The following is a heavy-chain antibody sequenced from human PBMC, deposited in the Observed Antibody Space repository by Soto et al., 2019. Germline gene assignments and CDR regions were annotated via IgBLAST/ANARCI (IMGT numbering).Heavy chain of an antibody. D-gene: IGHD3-10*01. V-gene: IGHV3-73*02. CDR1: GLIVSGFG. Sequence: EVQLVESGGGLVQPGGSLKLSCAASGLIVSGFGIHWVRQASGKGLEWVGRIRDKGNNYATTYAASMKGRFTISRDDSETTAFLQMNSLITEDTAVYYCARYRPGSGALDYWGQGTLVTVSS. J-gene: IGHJ4*02. CDR3: ARYRPGSGALDY. CDR2: IRDKGNNYAT.